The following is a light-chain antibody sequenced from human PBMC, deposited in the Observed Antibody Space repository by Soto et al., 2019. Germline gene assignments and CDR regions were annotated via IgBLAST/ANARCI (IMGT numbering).Light chain of an antibody. Sequence: DIQMTQSPSSLSASVGDRVTITCQASQDITIYLNWYQQRPGMAPKLLIYDASTLETGVPSRFSGSGSGTDFTFTISSLQPEDIATYYCQHYENLPFTFGPGTKVDI. V-gene: IGKV1-33*01. CDR2: DAS. J-gene: IGKJ3*01. CDR1: QDITIY. CDR3: QHYENLPFT.